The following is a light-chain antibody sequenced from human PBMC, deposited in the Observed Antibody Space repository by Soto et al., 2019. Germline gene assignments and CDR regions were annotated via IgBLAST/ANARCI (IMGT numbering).Light chain of an antibody. CDR3: QQYNNWPRT. CDR2: GAS. CDR1: QSVSSN. V-gene: IGKV3D-15*01. J-gene: IGKJ1*01. Sequence: EIVMTQSPATLSVSPGERATLSCRASQSVSSNLAWYQQKPGQAPRLLIYGASTRATGIPARFSGSGSGTDFTLTIRSLQSEDFAVYYCQQYNNWPRTFGQGTKV.